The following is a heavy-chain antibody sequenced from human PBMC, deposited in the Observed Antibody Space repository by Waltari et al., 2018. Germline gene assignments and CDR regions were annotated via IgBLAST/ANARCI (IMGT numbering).Heavy chain of an antibody. CDR3: ARVSVNYYDSSGYFDY. V-gene: IGHV3-21*01. Sequence: EVQLVESGGGLVKPGGSLRLSCAASGFTFSSYSMNWVRQAPGKGLEWVSSSSRSSSYIYYADSVKGRFTISRDNAKNSLYLQMNSLRAEDTAVYYCARVSVNYYDSSGYFDYWGQGTLVTVSS. CDR1: GFTFSSYS. J-gene: IGHJ4*02. CDR2: SSRSSSYI. D-gene: IGHD3-22*01.